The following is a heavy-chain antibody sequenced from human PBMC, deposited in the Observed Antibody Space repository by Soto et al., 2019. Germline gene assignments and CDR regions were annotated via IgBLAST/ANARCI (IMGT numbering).Heavy chain of an antibody. D-gene: IGHD4-17*01. CDR3: ATDYGDYEAYFDY. V-gene: IGHV4-39*01. J-gene: IGHJ4*02. CDR2: VYYTGTT. CDR1: GGSISSSTYY. Sequence: SATLSLTCTFSGGSISSSTYYLGWLRPSPGKGLEWIGRVYYTGTTYHNPSLKSRVTISVDTSRNQFSLKLSSVTAADTAVYFCATDYGDYEAYFDYWGQGNRVTVSA.